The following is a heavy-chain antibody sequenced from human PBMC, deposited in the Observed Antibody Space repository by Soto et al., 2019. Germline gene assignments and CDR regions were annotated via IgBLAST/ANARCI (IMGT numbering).Heavy chain of an antibody. V-gene: IGHV4-38-2*01. CDR1: GYSISSGYY. CDR3: ARVRGGSYSPGYFQH. Sequence: PSETLSLTCAVSGYSISSGYYWGWIRQPPGKGLEWIGSIYHSGSTYYNPSLKSRVTISVDTSKNQFSLKLSSATAADTAVYYCARVRGGSYSPGYFQHWGQGTLVTVS. CDR2: IYHSGST. J-gene: IGHJ1*01. D-gene: IGHD1-26*01.